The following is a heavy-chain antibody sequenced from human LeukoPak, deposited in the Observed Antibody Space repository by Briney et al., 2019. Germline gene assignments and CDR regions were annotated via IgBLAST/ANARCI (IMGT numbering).Heavy chain of an antibody. CDR3: AKDVVATTHYYFDY. V-gene: IGHV3-23*01. CDR1: GFPFSSYA. Sequence: GSLRLSCAAPGFPFSSYAMSWVRQAPGKGLEWVSTISGSGGSTYYADSVKGRFTISRDNSKNTLYLQMNSLRAEDTAVYYCAKDVVATTHYYFDYWGQGTLVTVSS. J-gene: IGHJ4*02. D-gene: IGHD5-12*01. CDR2: ISGSGGST.